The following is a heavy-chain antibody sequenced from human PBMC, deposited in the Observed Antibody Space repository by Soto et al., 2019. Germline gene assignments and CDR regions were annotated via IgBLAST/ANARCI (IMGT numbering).Heavy chain of an antibody. CDR3: ARHPYGDYDAMYV. J-gene: IGHJ6*02. Sequence: GQLLKISGKVCGCVSTRDFFGCVRPMPGKGLEWMGIIYPGDSDTRYSPSFQGQVTISVDKSVSTAYLQWSSLKASDTAIYYFARHPYGDYDAMYVWGQGNTVTVS. CDR1: GCVSTRDF. V-gene: IGHV5-51*01. D-gene: IGHD4-17*01. CDR2: IYPGDSDT.